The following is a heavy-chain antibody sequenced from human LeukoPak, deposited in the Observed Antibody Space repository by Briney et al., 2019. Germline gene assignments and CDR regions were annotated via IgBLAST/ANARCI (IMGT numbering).Heavy chain of an antibody. CDR1: GYTFTSYG. Sequence: GASVTVSCKASGYTFTSYGISWVRQARGQGLEWMGWISAYNGNTNYAQKLQGRVTMTTDTSTSTAYMELRSLRSEDTAVYYCARETYYYDSSGYRRVREDYGGRGTLVTVSA. CDR2: ISAYNGNT. D-gene: IGHD3-22*01. V-gene: IGHV1-18*01. J-gene: IGHJ4*02. CDR3: ARETYYYDSSGYRRVREDY.